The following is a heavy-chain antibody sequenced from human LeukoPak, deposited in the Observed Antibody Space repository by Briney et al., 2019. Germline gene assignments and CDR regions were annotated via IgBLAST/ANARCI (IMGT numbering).Heavy chain of an antibody. CDR2: IHYTGST. V-gene: IGHV4-59*08. CDR1: GGSINSYY. CDR3: ASFYCSGGSCYQYFSYYYMDV. Sequence: SETLSLTCTVSGGSINSYYWRWIRQPPGKGLERIGYIHYTGSTNYNPSLKSRVTISVDTSKNQFSLKLSSVTAADTAVYYCASFYCSGGSCYQYFSYYYMDVWGKGTTVTISS. D-gene: IGHD2-15*01. J-gene: IGHJ6*03.